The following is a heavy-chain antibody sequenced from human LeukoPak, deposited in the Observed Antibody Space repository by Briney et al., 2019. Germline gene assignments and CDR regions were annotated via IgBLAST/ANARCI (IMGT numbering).Heavy chain of an antibody. CDR1: GFTFTNYA. CDR3: AKEHMAAAVYYFDY. J-gene: IGHJ4*02. Sequence: GGSLRLSCAASGFTFTNYAMSWVRQAPGKGLEWVSSINPSSGNTYYADSVKGRFTISGDNSKNTLYLQMNSLRAEDTAVYYCAKEHMAAAVYYFDYWGQGTLVTVSS. CDR2: INPSSGNT. D-gene: IGHD2-15*01. V-gene: IGHV3-23*01.